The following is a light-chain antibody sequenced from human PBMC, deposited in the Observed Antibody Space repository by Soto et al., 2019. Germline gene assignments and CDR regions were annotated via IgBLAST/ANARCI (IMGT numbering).Light chain of an antibody. J-gene: IGKJ4*01. CDR1: QDISNY. Sequence: DIQMTQSPSSLSASVGDRVTITCQSSQDISNYLNLYQQKPGKAPKLLIYDASNLETGVPSRFSGSVSGTDFTFTISSLQPEDIATYYCQQYDNLPLTFGGGTKVEIK. V-gene: IGKV1-33*01. CDR2: DAS. CDR3: QQYDNLPLT.